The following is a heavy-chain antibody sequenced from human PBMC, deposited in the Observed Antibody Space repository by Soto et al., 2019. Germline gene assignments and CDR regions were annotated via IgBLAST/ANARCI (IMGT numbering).Heavy chain of an antibody. J-gene: IGHJ4*01. CDR1: GGSIISSDYS. D-gene: IGHD4-4*01. CDR3: SRIKDSDYEDYFDD. CDR2: IYFSGST. Sequence: TSETLSLTCAVSGGSIISSDYSWGWIRQPPGKGLEWIGNIYFSGSTYYNPSVKSRVAISVDTSKNQFSLRLSSLTAADTAVYYCSRIKDSDYEDYFDDWRHGTLVTVSS. V-gene: IGHV4-39*01.